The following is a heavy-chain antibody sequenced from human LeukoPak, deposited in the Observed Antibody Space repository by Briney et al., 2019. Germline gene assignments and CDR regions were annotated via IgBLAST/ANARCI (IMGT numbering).Heavy chain of an antibody. D-gene: IGHD2-15*01. V-gene: IGHV4-59*01. CDR1: GVSISSYY. CDR3: ARSVEGYCRGGSCYYYSYYMDV. Sequence: PSQTLSLTCTVSGVSISSYYRSWIRQPPGKGLEWIGYIYYRGGTNYNPALKSRVTISVDTSKNQFSLKLSSVTAADTAVYYCARSVEGYCRGGSCYYYSYYMDVWGKGTTVTVSS. CDR2: IYYRGGT. J-gene: IGHJ6*03.